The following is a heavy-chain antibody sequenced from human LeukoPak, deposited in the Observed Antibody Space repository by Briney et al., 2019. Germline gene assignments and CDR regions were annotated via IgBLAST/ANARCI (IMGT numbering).Heavy chain of an antibody. Sequence: GGSLRLSCAASGFTFSSYIMNWVRQAPGKGLEWVSYISSSSSTIFYADSVKGRFTISRDNAKNSLYLQMNSLRAEDTAVYYCARDQSRGDYWGQGTLVTVSS. J-gene: IGHJ4*02. CDR1: GFTFSSYI. V-gene: IGHV3-48*04. D-gene: IGHD3-16*01. CDR3: ARDQSRGDY. CDR2: ISSSSSTI.